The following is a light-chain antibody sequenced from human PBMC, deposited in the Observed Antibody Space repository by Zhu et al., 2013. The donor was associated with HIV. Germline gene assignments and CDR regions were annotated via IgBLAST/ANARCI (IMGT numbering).Light chain of an antibody. Sequence: QSALTQPASVSGSPGQSITISCTGTSSDVGIYDFVSWYQQHPGKAPKLMIYEVSYRPSGVSNRFSGSKSGNTASLTISGLQAEDEADYYCCAYAGSSTFVVFGGGTKVTV. V-gene: IGLV2-23*02. CDR1: SSDVGIYDF. J-gene: IGLJ2*01. CDR2: EVS. CDR3: CAYAGSSTFVV.